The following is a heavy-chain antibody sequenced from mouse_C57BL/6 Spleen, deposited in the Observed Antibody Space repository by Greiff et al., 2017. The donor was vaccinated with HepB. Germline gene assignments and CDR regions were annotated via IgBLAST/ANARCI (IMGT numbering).Heavy chain of an antibody. CDR3: ARHEGGHYYGSRDYYAMDY. CDR1: GYTFTEYT. D-gene: IGHD1-1*01. J-gene: IGHJ4*01. V-gene: IGHV1-62-2*01. Sequence: QVQLKESGAELVKPGASVKLSCKASGYTFTEYTIHWVKQRSGQGLEWIGWFYPGSGSIKYNEKFKDKATLTADKSSSTVYMELSRLTSEDSAVYFCARHEGGHYYGSRDYYAMDYWGQGTSVTVSS. CDR2: FYPGSGSI.